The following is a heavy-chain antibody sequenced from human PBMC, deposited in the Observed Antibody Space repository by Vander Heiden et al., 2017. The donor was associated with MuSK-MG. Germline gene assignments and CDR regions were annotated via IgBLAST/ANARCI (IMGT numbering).Heavy chain of an antibody. CDR1: GASISSSSYY. Sequence: QLQLQESGPGLVTPSETLSLTCAVSGASISSSSYYWGWIRQPPGKGLEWIGNINYSGSTYYNPSLKSRVTISVDTSKNQFSMKLSSVTAADTAVYYCARRSRVERGYWFDPWGQGTLVTVSS. CDR2: INYSGST. J-gene: IGHJ5*02. V-gene: IGHV4-39*01. CDR3: ARRSRVERGYWFDP.